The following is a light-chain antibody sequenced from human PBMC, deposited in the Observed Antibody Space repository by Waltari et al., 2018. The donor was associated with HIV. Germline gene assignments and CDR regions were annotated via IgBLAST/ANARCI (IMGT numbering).Light chain of an antibody. CDR3: QSYDSSLSGYV. Sequence: QSVMTQRPSVSGPPGQRITISCTGSSSNIGAGHDAHWYQQLPGTAPNLLVYGNTNRPSGVPDRFSGSKSGTSASLAITGLLVEDEADYYCQSYDSSLSGYVFGTGTKVTVL. J-gene: IGLJ1*01. V-gene: IGLV1-40*01. CDR2: GNT. CDR1: SSNIGAGHD.